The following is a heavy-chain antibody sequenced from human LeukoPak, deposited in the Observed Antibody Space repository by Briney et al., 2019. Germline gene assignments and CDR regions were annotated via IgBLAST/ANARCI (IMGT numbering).Heavy chain of an antibody. V-gene: IGHV3-30*02. CDR1: GFTFTSYG. CDR3: AKAHDYDILTGYCDY. J-gene: IGHJ4*02. Sequence: GGSLRLSCAASGFTFTSYGIHWVRQAPGKGLEWVAFIRYDGSNKYYADSVKGRFTISRDNSKNTLYLQMNSLRAEDTALYYCAKAHDYDILTGYCDYWGQGTLVTVSS. D-gene: IGHD3-9*01. CDR2: IRYDGSNK.